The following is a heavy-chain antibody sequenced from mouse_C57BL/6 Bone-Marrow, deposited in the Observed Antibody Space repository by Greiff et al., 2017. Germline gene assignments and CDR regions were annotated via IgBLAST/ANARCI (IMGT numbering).Heavy chain of an antibody. D-gene: IGHD1-1*01. J-gene: IGHJ1*03. Sequence: VQLQQSGPELVKPGASVKLSCKASGYTFTSYDINWVKQRPGQGLEWIGWIYPGDGSTKYNEKFKGKAPLTVDTSSSTAYTELHSLTSEDSAVYFCARDYDSSYWYFDVWGTGATVTVSS. V-gene: IGHV1-85*01. CDR1: GYTFTSYD. CDR2: IYPGDGST. CDR3: ARDYDSSYWYFDV.